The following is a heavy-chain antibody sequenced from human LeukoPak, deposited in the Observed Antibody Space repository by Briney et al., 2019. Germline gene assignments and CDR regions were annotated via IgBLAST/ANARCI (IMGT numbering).Heavy chain of an antibody. CDR2: IYNSGST. Sequence: PSETLSLTRAVSGGSFSDYYWTWIRQPPGKGLEWIGYIYNSGSTYYNPSLKSRVTISVDTSKNQFPLKLSSVTAADTAVYYCARPEPTYSSSWPFDYWGQGTLVTVSS. J-gene: IGHJ4*02. CDR3: ARPEPTYSSSWPFDY. CDR1: GGSFSDYY. D-gene: IGHD6-13*01. V-gene: IGHV4-59*12.